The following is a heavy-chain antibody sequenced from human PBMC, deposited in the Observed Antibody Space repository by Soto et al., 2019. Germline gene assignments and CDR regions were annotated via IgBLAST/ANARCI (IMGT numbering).Heavy chain of an antibody. Sequence: ASVKVSCKASGYTFPSYGISWVRQAPGQGLEWMGWISAYNGNTNYAQKLQGRVTMTTDTSTSTAYMELRSLRSDDTAVYYCARQSMEEYYYYGMDVWGQGTTVTVSS. D-gene: IGHD6-6*01. V-gene: IGHV1-18*01. CDR1: GYTFPSYG. J-gene: IGHJ6*02. CDR3: ARQSMEEYYYYGMDV. CDR2: ISAYNGNT.